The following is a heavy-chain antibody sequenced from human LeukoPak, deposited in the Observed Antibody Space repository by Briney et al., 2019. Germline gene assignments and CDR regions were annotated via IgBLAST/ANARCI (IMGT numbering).Heavy chain of an antibody. CDR3: ARSREDYGDYVAATNWFDP. CDR1: GGSISSYY. V-gene: IGHV4-59*01. CDR2: IYYSGST. D-gene: IGHD4-17*01. J-gene: IGHJ5*02. Sequence: SETLPLTCTVSGGSISSYYWSWIRQPPGKGLEWIGYIYYSGSTNYNPSLKSRVTISVDTSKNQFSLKLSSVTAADTAVYYCARSREDYGDYVAATNWFDPWGQGTLVTVSS.